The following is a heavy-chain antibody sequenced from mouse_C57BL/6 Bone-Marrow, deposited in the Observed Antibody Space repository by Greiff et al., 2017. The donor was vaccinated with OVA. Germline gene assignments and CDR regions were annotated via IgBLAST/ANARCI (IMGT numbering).Heavy chain of an antibody. V-gene: IGHV1-64*01. J-gene: IGHJ3*01. CDR2: IHPNSGST. CDR3: ANDGYSSAWFAY. Sequence: QVQLQQSGAELVKPGASVKLSCKASGYTFTSYWMHWVKQRPGQGLEWIGMIHPNSGSTNYNEKFKSKATLTVDKSSSTAYMQLSSLTSEDSAVYYGANDGYSSAWFAYWGQGTLVTVSA. D-gene: IGHD2-3*01. CDR1: GYTFTSYW.